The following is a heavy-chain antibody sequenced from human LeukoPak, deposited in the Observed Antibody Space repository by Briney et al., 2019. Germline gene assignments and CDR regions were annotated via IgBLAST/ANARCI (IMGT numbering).Heavy chain of an antibody. CDR1: GFTFTSSA. V-gene: IGHV1-58*02. CDR3: AAGKWELDSFDY. CDR2: IVVGSGNT. D-gene: IGHD1-26*01. Sequence: ASVKVSCKASGFTFTSSAMQWVRQARGQRLEWIGWIVVGSGNTNYALKFQERVTITRDMSTSTAYMELSSLRSEDTAVYYCAAGKWELDSFDYWGQGTPVTVSS. J-gene: IGHJ4*02.